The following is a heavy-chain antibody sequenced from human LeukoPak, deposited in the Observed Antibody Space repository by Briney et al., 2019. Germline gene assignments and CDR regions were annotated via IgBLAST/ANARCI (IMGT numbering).Heavy chain of an antibody. V-gene: IGHV3-66*01. CDR3: ARDLGSSWFGGIDP. J-gene: IGHJ5*02. CDR1: GFTVSSNY. D-gene: IGHD6-13*01. Sequence: PGGSLRLSCAASGFTVSSNYMSWVRQAPGKGLEWVPVIYSGGSTYYADSVKGRFTISRDNSKNTLYLQMNSLRAEDTAVYYCARDLGSSWFGGIDPWGQGTLVTVSS. CDR2: IYSGGST.